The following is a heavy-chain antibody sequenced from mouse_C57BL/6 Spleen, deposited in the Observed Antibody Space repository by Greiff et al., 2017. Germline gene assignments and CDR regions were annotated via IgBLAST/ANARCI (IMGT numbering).Heavy chain of an antibody. CDR2: IYPRSGNT. Sequence: QVQLKQSGAELARPGASVKLSCKASGYTFTSYGISWVKQRTGQGLEWIGEIYPRSGNTYYNEKFKGKATLTADKSSSTAYMELRSLTSEDSAVYFCATTIVTFPYYAMDYWGQGTSVTVSS. D-gene: IGHD2-5*01. CDR1: GYTFTSYG. V-gene: IGHV1-81*01. J-gene: IGHJ4*01. CDR3: ATTIVTFPYYAMDY.